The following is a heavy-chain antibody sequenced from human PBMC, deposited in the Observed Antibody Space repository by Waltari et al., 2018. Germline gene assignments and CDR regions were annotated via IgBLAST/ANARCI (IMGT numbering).Heavy chain of an antibody. Sequence: QVQLQQWGAGLLKPSETLSLTCAVYGMSFRGYYWSWIRQPPGKGLEWIGEINHSGSPNYNPSLKSRVTISVDTSKNQFSLKLSSVTAADTAIYYCAHLNDFDAFDIWGQGTMVTVSS. CDR2: INHSGSP. D-gene: IGHD2-21*02. J-gene: IGHJ3*02. V-gene: IGHV4-34*01. CDR3: AHLNDFDAFDI. CDR1: GMSFRGYY.